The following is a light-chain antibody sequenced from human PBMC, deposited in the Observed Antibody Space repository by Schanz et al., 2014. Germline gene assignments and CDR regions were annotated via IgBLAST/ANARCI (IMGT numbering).Light chain of an antibody. V-gene: IGKV3-11*01. Sequence: EIVLTQSPGTLSLSPGERATLSCRASQSVSSNLAWYQQKPGQAPRLLIYGAITRATGIPARFSGSGSGTEFTLTISSLEPEDFAVYYCQQRSNWPLTFGGGTKVEIK. J-gene: IGKJ4*01. CDR2: GAI. CDR3: QQRSNWPLT. CDR1: QSVSSN.